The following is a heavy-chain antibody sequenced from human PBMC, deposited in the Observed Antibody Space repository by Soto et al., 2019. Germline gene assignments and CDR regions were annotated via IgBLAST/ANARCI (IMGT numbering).Heavy chain of an antibody. V-gene: IGHV3-53*05. CDR2: IYSGGST. CDR1: GFTVSSKY. Sequence: PGGSLRLSCAASGFTVSSKYMSWVRQAPGKGLEWVSVIYSGGSTYNADSVKGRFTIPRDNSKNTLYLQMNSLRAEDTAVYYCARDGRVFGVVIIGFWFDPWGQGTLVTVSS. CDR3: ARDGRVFGVVIIGFWFDP. J-gene: IGHJ5*02. D-gene: IGHD3-3*01.